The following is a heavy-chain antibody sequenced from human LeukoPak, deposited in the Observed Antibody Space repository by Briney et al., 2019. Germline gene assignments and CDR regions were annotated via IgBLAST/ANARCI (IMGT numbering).Heavy chain of an antibody. Sequence: AGGSLILSCAASGFIFSSYEMNWVRQAPGKGLEWVSYISGNGDTIYYAESVKGRFTIFRDNAKNSVFLQMNSPRGEDAAVYYCASAYGGLLDYWGQGTLVTVSS. J-gene: IGHJ4*02. CDR2: ISGNGDTI. CDR1: GFIFSSYE. D-gene: IGHD3-16*01. CDR3: ASAYGGLLDY. V-gene: IGHV3-48*03.